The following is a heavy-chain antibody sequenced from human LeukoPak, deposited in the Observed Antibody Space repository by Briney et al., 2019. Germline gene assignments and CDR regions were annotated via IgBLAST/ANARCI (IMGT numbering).Heavy chain of an antibody. CDR2: INPGGGST. CDR3: ARVFGRQTIDY. V-gene: IGHV1-46*01. D-gene: IGHD1/OR15-1a*01. CDR1: GYTFTSYG. J-gene: IGHJ4*02. Sequence: ASVKVSCKASGYTFTSYGISWVRQAPGQGLEWMGMINPGGGSTRYAQKFQGRVSMTRGTSTSTVYMELSSLRSEDTAVYYCARVFGRQTIDYWGQGTLVTVSS.